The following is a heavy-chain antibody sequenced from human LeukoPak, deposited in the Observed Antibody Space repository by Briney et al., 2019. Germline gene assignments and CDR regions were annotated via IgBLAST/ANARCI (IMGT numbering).Heavy chain of an antibody. V-gene: IGHV4-34*01. CDR1: GGSFSGYY. CDR2: INHSGST. D-gene: IGHD2-2*01. J-gene: IGHJ4*02. Sequence: SETLSLTCAVYGGSFSGYYWSWIRQPPGKGLEWIGEINHSGSTNYNPSLKSRVTISVDTSKNQFSLNLSSVTAADTAVYYCASDALGYCSRTSCYFHDWGQGTLVTVSS. CDR3: ASDALGYCSRTSCYFHD.